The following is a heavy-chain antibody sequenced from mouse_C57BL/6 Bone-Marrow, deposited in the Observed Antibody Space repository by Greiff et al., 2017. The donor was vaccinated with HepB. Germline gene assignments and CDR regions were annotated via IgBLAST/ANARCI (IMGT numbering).Heavy chain of an antibody. D-gene: IGHD1-1*01. CDR3: ARSRTPYYYAMDY. J-gene: IGHJ4*01. CDR1: GYTFTSYG. CDR2: IYPRSGNT. Sequence: QVQLKESGAELARPGASVKLSCKASGYTFTSYGISWVKQRTGQGLEWIGEIYPRSGNTYYNEKFKGKATLTADKSSSTAYMELRSLTSEDSAVYFCARSRTPYYYAMDYWGQGTSVTVSS. V-gene: IGHV1-81*01.